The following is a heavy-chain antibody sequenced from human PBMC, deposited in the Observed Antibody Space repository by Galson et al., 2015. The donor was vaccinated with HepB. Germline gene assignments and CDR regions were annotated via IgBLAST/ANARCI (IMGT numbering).Heavy chain of an antibody. V-gene: IGHV3-53*01. CDR2: IYSGGST. Sequence: SLRLSCAASGFTVSSNYMSWVRQAPGKGLEWVSVIYSGGSTYYADSVKGRFTISRDNSKNTLYLQMNSLRAEDTAVYYCARWYDILTGFDYWGQGTLVTVSS. CDR1: GFTVSSNY. CDR3: ARWYDILTGFDY. D-gene: IGHD3-9*01. J-gene: IGHJ4*02.